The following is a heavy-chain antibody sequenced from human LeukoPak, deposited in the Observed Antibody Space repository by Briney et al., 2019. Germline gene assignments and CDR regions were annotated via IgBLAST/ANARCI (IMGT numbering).Heavy chain of an antibody. Sequence: ASVKVSCKASGYTFNSYYMHWVRQAPGQGLEWVGLISPTGDSTNYAQTFRGRVTMTRDTSTNTVYMDLSSLRSEDTVVYYCAREASGGYFDYWGQGTLVIVSS. CDR2: ISPTGDST. CDR3: AREASGGYFDY. V-gene: IGHV1-46*02. CDR1: GYTFNSYY. J-gene: IGHJ4*02. D-gene: IGHD4-23*01.